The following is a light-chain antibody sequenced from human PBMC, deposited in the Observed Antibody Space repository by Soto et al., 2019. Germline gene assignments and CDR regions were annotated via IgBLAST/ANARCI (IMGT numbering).Light chain of an antibody. CDR2: SNN. V-gene: IGLV1-44*01. J-gene: IGLJ1*01. CDR3: AAWDASLGGFYV. CDR1: RSSIGSNT. Sequence: QSVLTQPPPASGTPGQRVTISCSGSRSSIGSNTVNWYQHLPGSAPKLLIYSNNHRPSGVPDRFSASKAGASASLAISGLQSEDEGDYYCAAWDASLGGFYVFGSGTKVTVL.